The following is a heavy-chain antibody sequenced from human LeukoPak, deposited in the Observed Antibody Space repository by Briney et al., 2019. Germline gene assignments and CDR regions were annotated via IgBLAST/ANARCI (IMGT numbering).Heavy chain of an antibody. CDR1: GGSISSGGYY. D-gene: IGHD5-12*01. CDR2: IYYSGST. Sequence: SQTLSLTCTVSGGSISSGGYYWSWIRQHPRKGLEWIGYIYYSGSTYYNPSLKSRVTISVDMSKNQFSLKLSSVTAADTAVYYCANSGYDRVKFDNWGQGTLVTVSS. CDR3: ANSGYDRVKFDN. J-gene: IGHJ4*02. V-gene: IGHV4-31*03.